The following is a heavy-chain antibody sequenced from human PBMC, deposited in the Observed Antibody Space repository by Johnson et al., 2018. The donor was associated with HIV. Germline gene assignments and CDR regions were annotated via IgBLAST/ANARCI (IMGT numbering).Heavy chain of an antibody. J-gene: IGHJ3*02. CDR1: GFTFSRYA. CDR2: ISYDGSNK. CDR3: ARGCSVLQHLEWSFAAFDI. D-gene: IGHD3-3*01. V-gene: IGHV3-30-3*01. Sequence: QVQLVESGGGVVQPGRSLRLSCAASGFTFSRYAMHWVRQAPGQGLEWVAVISYDGSNKYYADSVKGRVTVSRDSAKNSLYLQMNSLRAEDTALYYCARGCSVLQHLEWSFAAFDIWGQGTMVTVSS.